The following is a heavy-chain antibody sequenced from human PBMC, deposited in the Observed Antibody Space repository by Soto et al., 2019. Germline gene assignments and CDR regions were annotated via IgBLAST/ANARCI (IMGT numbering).Heavy chain of an antibody. J-gene: IGHJ6*02. D-gene: IGHD1-26*01. CDR1: GFTVNSNY. Sequence: EVQVLATGGGLIQPGGSLRLSCAASGFTVNSNYMSWVRQAPGEGLQWVSITNTGCTTYYADSVKGRFTASRDNSKNTLYLQLNRLRAEDTGVYYCAKGDGFILAVWGQGTRVSVSS. CDR2: TNTGCTT. V-gene: IGHV3-53*02. CDR3: AKGDGFILAV.